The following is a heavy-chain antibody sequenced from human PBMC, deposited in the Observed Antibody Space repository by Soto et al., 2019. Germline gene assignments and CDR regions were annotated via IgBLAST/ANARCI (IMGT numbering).Heavy chain of an antibody. Sequence: GGSLRLSCAASGFTSNNYAMSWVRQAPGKGLEWVSSFSDSGPNTYYSDSVKGRFTISRDNSKNTLYLQMNSLRADDTAVYYCAKYASSSWSLFDYWGQGTLVTVSS. V-gene: IGHV3-23*01. CDR2: FSDSGPNT. CDR1: GFTSNNYA. D-gene: IGHD6-13*01. CDR3: AKYASSSWSLFDY. J-gene: IGHJ4*02.